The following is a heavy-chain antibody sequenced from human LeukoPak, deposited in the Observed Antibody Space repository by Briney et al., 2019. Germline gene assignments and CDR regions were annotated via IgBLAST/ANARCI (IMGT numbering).Heavy chain of an antibody. D-gene: IGHD3-10*01. CDR1: GFTFSSFS. J-gene: IGHJ4*02. CDR3: ARAYYASGSFYNDY. Sequence: GGSLRLSCAASGFTFSSFSMNWVRQAPGKGLEWVSFIGTTSSGIYYADSVKGRFTISRDNAKSSLYLQMSSLRDEDTAVYYCARAYYASGSFYNDYWGQGTLVTVSS. CDR2: IGTTSSGI. V-gene: IGHV3-48*02.